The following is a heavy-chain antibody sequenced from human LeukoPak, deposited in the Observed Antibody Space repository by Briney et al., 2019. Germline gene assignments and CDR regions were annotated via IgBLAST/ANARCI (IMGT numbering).Heavy chain of an antibody. CDR2: IYTSGST. D-gene: IGHD2-2*01. CDR1: GGSISSYY. J-gene: IGHJ6*03. V-gene: IGHV4-4*07. CDR3: ARAAMARRYYYYYMDV. Sequence: PSETLSLTCTVSGGSISSYYWSWIQQPAGKGLEWIGRIYTSGSTNYNPSLKSRVAMSVDTSKNQSSLKLSSVTAADTAVYYCARAAMARRYYYYYMDVWGKGTTVTVSS.